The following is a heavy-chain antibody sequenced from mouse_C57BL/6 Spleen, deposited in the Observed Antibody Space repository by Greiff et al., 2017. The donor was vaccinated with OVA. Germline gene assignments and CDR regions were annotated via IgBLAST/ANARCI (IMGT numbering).Heavy chain of an antibody. CDR3: AREMITYAMDY. J-gene: IGHJ4*01. Sequence: EVHLVESEGGLVQPGSSMKLSCTASGFTFSDYYMAWVRQVPEKGLEWVANINYDGSSTYYLDSLKSRFIISRDNAKNILYLQMSSLKSEDTATYYCAREMITYAMDYWGQGTSVTVSS. D-gene: IGHD2-4*01. V-gene: IGHV5-16*01. CDR1: GFTFSDYY. CDR2: INYDGSST.